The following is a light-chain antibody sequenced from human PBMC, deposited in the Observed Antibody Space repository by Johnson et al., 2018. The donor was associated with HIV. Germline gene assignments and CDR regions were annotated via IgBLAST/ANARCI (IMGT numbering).Light chain of an antibody. Sequence: QSVLTQSPSVSAAPGQKVTISCSGISSNIGNNYVSWYQQLPGPAPKLLIYDNNKRPSGIPDRFSGSKSGTSATLGITGLQTGDEADYYCGTWDGSLRAGFFGTVTKVPVL. J-gene: IGLJ1*01. CDR1: SSNIGNNY. CDR2: DNN. V-gene: IGLV1-51*01. CDR3: GTWDGSLRAGF.